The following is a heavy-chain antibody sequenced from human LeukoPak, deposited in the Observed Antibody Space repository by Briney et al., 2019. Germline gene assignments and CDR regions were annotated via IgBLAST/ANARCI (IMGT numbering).Heavy chain of an antibody. CDR3: AIDALPHAYSYYFDF. V-gene: IGHV3-23*01. Sequence: AGGYLRLSCTDSGFTFTTHPMHWLPQAPGKGRVWVTGLSGSDSNTYYTDSVKGRFTISRDNSKNTLYLQMNSPRAEDTAVYYCAIDALPHAYSYYFDFWGQGTLVTVSS. J-gene: IGHJ4*02. CDR2: LSGSDSNT. D-gene: IGHD2-15*01. CDR1: GFTFTTHP.